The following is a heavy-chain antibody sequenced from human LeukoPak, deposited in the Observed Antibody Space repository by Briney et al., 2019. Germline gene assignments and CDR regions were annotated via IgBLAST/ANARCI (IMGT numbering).Heavy chain of an antibody. CDR1: GGSISSYY. CDR3: ARGPTHGYFDY. J-gene: IGHJ4*02. CDR2: IYYSGST. V-gene: IGHV4-59*12. Sequence: PSETLSLTCTVSGGSISSYYWSWIRQPPGKGLEWIGYIYYSGSTNYNPSLKSRVTISVDKSKNQFSLKLSSVTAADTAVYYCARGPTHGYFDYWGQGTLVTVSS.